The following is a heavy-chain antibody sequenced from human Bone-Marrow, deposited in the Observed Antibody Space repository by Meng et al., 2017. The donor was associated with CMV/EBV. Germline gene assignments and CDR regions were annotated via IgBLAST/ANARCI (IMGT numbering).Heavy chain of an antibody. V-gene: IGHV4-59*01. CDR1: GASISSYY. D-gene: IGHD3-3*01. Sequence: SETLFLTCTVPGASISSYYWSWIRQPPGKGLEWIGYSYFSGSTNYNPSLKSRITISVDTSKNQFSLKMSSVTAADTAVYYCARDQRFLESHYYYNGMDVWGQGTTVTVSS. J-gene: IGHJ6*02. CDR2: SYFSGST. CDR3: ARDQRFLESHYYYNGMDV.